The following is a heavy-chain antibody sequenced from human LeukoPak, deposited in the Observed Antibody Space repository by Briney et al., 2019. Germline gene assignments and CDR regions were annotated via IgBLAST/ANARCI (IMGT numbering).Heavy chain of an antibody. J-gene: IGHJ4*02. CDR1: AYSISSGYY. CDR2: IYHSGTS. D-gene: IGHD2-15*01. CDR3: ARTGYCSGGSCYSDY. Sequence: KTSETLSLTCAVSAYSISSGYYWAWIRQPPGKGLEWIGSIYHSGTSYYNPSPKSRVTISVDTSKNQFSLKLSSVTAADTAVYYCARTGYCSGGSCYSDYWGQGTLVTVSS. V-gene: IGHV4-38-2*01.